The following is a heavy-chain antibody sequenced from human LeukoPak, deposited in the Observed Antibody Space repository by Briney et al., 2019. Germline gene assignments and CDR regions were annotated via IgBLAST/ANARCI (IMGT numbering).Heavy chain of an antibody. D-gene: IGHD3-10*01. CDR3: ATGFGEQRLLPVYGYFFDF. CDR2: FDPEDNDP. Sequence: GSVKVSCKISGHSLTEVSMHWVRQSPGKGLEWMGSFDPEDNDPIYAEELQGRVTMTEDTSRDTAYMELSSLTSEDTAVYYCATGFGEQRLLPVYGYFFDFWGQGTLVTVSS. J-gene: IGHJ4*02. CDR1: GHSLTEVS. V-gene: IGHV1-24*01.